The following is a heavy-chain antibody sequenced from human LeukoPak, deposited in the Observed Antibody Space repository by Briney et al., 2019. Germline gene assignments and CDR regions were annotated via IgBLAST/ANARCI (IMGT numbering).Heavy chain of an antibody. CDR1: GFTFSGSA. CDR2: IRSKANSYAT. Sequence: PGGSPRLSCAASGFTFSGSAMHWVRQASGKGLEWVGRIRSKANSYATAYAASVKGRFTISRDDSKNTAYLQMNSLKTEDTAVYYCTRHVRSGSESNWFDPWGQGTLVTVSS. V-gene: IGHV3-73*01. D-gene: IGHD3-10*01. J-gene: IGHJ5*02. CDR3: TRHVRSGSESNWFDP.